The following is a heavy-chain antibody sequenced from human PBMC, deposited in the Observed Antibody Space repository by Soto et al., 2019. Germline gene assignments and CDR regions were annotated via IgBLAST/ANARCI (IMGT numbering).Heavy chain of an antibody. CDR3: ARGNYDSSGYYLYYFDY. J-gene: IGHJ4*02. D-gene: IGHD3-22*01. CDR2: IYYSGST. Sequence: SETLSLTCTVSGGSISSGGYYWSWIRQHPGKGLEWIGYIYYSGSTYYNPSLKSRVTISVDTSKNQFSLKLSSVTAADTAVYYCARGNYDSSGYYLYYFDYWGQGTLVTVSS. CDR1: GGSISSGGYY. V-gene: IGHV4-31*03.